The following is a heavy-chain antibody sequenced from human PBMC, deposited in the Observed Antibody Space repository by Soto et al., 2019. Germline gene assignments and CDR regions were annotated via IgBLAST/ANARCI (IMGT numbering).Heavy chain of an antibody. D-gene: IGHD6-6*01. Sequence: GGSLRLSCAASGFTFSSYAMSWVRQAPGKGLEWVSAISGSGGSTYYADSVKGRFTISRDNSKNTLYLQMNSLRAEDTAVYYCANPIAAHWYFDLWGRGTLVTVSS. J-gene: IGHJ2*01. CDR1: GFTFSSYA. CDR3: ANPIAAHWYFDL. V-gene: IGHV3-23*01. CDR2: ISGSGGST.